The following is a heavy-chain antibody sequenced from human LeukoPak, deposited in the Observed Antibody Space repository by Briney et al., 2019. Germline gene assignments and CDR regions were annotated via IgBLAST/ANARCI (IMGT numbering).Heavy chain of an antibody. D-gene: IGHD3-16*01. CDR2: IWYDGSNK. J-gene: IGHJ4*02. CDR3: ARRFTYYFDY. Sequence: GGSLRLSCAASGFTFSSYGMHWVRQAPGKGLEWGAVIWYDGSNKYYTDSVKGRFTISRDNSKNTLYLQMNSLRAEDTALYFCARRFTYYFDYWGQGTLVTVSS. CDR1: GFTFSSYG. V-gene: IGHV3-33*01.